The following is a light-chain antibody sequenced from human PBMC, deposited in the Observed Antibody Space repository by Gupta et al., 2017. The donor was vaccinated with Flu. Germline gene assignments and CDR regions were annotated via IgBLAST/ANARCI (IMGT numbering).Light chain of an antibody. J-gene: IGLJ3*02. CDR3: QSADITGASRV. V-gene: IGLV3-25*02. CDR2: KET. Sequence: YQLTQAPALSVSPGQTATITCSGFALSKKYVYWYRQRPGQAPVLLIYKETERASAIPDRISGSRSGTRVTLTITGVQTEDEADYYCQSADITGASRVFGGGTKLFVL. CDR1: ALSKKY.